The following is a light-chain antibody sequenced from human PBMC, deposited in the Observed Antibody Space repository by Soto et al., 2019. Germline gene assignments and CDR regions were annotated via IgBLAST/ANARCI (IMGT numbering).Light chain of an antibody. J-gene: IGLJ2*01. CDR3: SSYTSSGTLV. V-gene: IGLV2-14*01. Sequence: QSALTQPASVSGSPGQSITISCTGTSSDVGGYNFVSWYQQHPGKAPKLMIYEVSNRPSGVSYRFSGSKSGNTASLTISGLQAEGEADYYCSSYTSSGTLVFGGGTKQTVL. CDR1: SSDVGGYNF. CDR2: EVS.